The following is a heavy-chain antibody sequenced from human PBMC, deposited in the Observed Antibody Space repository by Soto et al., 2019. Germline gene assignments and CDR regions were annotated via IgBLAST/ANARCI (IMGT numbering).Heavy chain of an antibody. J-gene: IGHJ4*02. CDR1: GFTFSSYG. V-gene: IGHV3-33*01. CDR2: IWYDGSNK. D-gene: IGHD2-2*01. CDR3: ARGEGSLGYCSSTSCYSYFDD. Sequence: QVQLVESGGGVVQPGRSLRLSCAASGFTFSSYGMHWVRQAPGKGLEWVAVIWYDGSNKYYADSVKGRFTISRDNSKNTLYLQMNSLRAEDTAVYYCARGEGSLGYCSSTSCYSYFDDWGQGTLVTVSS.